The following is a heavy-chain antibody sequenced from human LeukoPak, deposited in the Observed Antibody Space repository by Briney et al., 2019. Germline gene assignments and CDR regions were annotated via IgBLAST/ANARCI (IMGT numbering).Heavy chain of an antibody. Sequence: GGSLRLSCAASRFTFGDYAMHWVRQAPGKGLEWVSLISRDGGRTYYADSVKGRFTISRGNSKNSLFLQMTRLSAEDTALYYCARGGGDTAIAMDYWGQGTLVTVSS. CDR2: ISRDGGRT. CDR1: RFTFGDYA. D-gene: IGHD5-18*01. J-gene: IGHJ4*02. V-gene: IGHV3-43D*03. CDR3: ARGGGDTAIAMDY.